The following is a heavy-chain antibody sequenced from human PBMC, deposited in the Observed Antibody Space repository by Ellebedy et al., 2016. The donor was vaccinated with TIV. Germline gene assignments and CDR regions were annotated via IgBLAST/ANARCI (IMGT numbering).Heavy chain of an antibody. CDR1: GFTFDDYA. J-gene: IGHJ1*01. V-gene: IGHV3-9*01. CDR2: ISWNRGSI. D-gene: IGHD3-22*01. Sequence: GGSLRLSXAASGFTFDDYAMHWVRQAPGKGLEWVSGISWNRGSIGYADSVKGRFTISRDNAKNSLYLQMNSLRAEDTALYYCAKSGYYYDSSGVGYFQHWGQGTLVTVSS. CDR3: AKSGYYYDSSGVGYFQH.